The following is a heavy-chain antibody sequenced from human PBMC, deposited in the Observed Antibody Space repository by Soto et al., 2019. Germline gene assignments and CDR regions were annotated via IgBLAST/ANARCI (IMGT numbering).Heavy chain of an antibody. Sequence: GGSLRLSCADTGFTVTNDRMSWVRQAPGKGLEWVAVIWYDGSNKYYADSVKGRFTISRDNSKNTLYLQMNSLRAEDTAVYYCARGVYYDFWSGYLPHHYYYGMDVWGQGTTVTVSS. CDR3: ARGVYYDFWSGYLPHHYYYGMDV. D-gene: IGHD3-3*01. J-gene: IGHJ6*02. CDR2: IWYDGSNK. V-gene: IGHV3-33*08. CDR1: GFTVTNDR.